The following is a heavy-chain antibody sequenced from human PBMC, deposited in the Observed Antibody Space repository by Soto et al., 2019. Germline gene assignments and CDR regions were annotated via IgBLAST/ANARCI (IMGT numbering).Heavy chain of an antibody. D-gene: IGHD1-26*01. CDR1: GASITFGGYS. CDR2: INHLETT. V-gene: IGHV4-30-2*01. Sequence: SLSLTCTVSGASITFGGYSWSWIRQTPGKGLEWIGYINHLETTFYNPSFESRLTLSIDRAKNQFSLKLHSMSAADRAVYFCARGGGSDSFDYWGQGILVTVSS. J-gene: IGHJ4*02. CDR3: ARGGGSDSFDY.